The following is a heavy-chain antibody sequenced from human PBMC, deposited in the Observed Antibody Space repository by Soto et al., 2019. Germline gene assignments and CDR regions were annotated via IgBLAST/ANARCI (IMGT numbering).Heavy chain of an antibody. V-gene: IGHV4-4*02. D-gene: IGHD6-13*01. CDR2: IYHSGIT. J-gene: IGHJ1*01. CDR1: SGSISSSNW. CDR3: ARGPSRSWFLEYFQH. Sequence: HVQLQESVPGLVKPSGTLSLTCAVASGSISSSNWLSLVRQLPGKGLVWIGEIYHSGITNYNPSLKSRGTISVEQSKYPFPLKLRSVTAADPAVYYCARGPSRSWFLEYFQHWGQGTLVTVSS.